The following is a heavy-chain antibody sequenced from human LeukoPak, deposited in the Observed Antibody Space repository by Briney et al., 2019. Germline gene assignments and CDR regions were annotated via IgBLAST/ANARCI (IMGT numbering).Heavy chain of an antibody. CDR1: GFTFSDYY. V-gene: IGHV3-72*01. J-gene: IGHJ3*02. CDR2: SRNKANSYTT. Sequence: GGSLRLSCAASGFTFSDYYMDWVRQAPGKGLEWVGHSRNKANSYTTKYAASVEGRFTISRDDSKNSLYLQMNSLQTEDTAVYYCVRVRVLKPPAAFHIWGQGTMVTVSS. D-gene: IGHD3-16*01. CDR3: VRVRVLKPPAAFHI.